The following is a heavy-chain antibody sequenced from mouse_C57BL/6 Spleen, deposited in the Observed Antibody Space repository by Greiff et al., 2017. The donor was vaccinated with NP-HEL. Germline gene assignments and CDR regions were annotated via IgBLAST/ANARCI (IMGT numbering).Heavy chain of an antibody. D-gene: IGHD2-10*01. Sequence: EVQLVESGGGLVKPGGSLKLSCAASGFTFSSYAMSWVRQTPEQRLEWVATISDGGSYTYYPDNVKGRFTISRDNAKNNLDLQMSHLKSEDTAMYYCARDYLLYDMDYWGQRTSVTVSS. V-gene: IGHV5-4*01. CDR3: ARDYLLYDMDY. CDR2: ISDGGSYT. CDR1: GFTFSSYA. J-gene: IGHJ4*01.